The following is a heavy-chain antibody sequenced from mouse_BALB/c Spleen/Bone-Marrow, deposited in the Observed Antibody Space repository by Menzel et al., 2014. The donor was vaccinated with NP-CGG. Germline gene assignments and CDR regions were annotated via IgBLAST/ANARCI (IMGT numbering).Heavy chain of an antibody. V-gene: IGHV1-9*01. CDR2: ILLGSGTT. Sequence: VKLMESGAELMKPGASVKISCKATGYTFSSYWIEWVKQRPGHGLEWIGEILLGSGTTNYNERFKGKATFTADTSSNTAYMQLSSLTSEDSAVYYCARGTYRYYFDYWGQGTTLTVSS. CDR1: GYTFSSYW. D-gene: IGHD2-14*01. CDR3: ARGTYRYYFDY. J-gene: IGHJ2*01.